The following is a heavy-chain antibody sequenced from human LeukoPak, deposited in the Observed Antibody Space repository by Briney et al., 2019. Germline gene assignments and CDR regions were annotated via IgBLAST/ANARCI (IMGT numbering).Heavy chain of an antibody. J-gene: IGHJ4*02. CDR3: ARVNSSGWYPEGFDY. Sequence: SETLSLTCTVSGGSISSYYWSWIRQPAGKGLEWIGRIYTSGSTNYNPSLKSRVTMSVDTSKNQFSLKLSSVTAADTAVYYCARVNSSGWYPEGFDYWGQGTLVTVSS. CDR2: IYTSGST. D-gene: IGHD6-19*01. V-gene: IGHV4-4*07. CDR1: GGSISSYY.